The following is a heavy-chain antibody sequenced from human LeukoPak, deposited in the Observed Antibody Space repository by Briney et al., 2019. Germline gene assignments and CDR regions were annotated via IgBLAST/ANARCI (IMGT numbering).Heavy chain of an antibody. CDR3: AKARYSSSSGSFYFDY. D-gene: IGHD6-6*01. Sequence: GGSLRLSCAASGFTFSSYAMSWVRQAPGKGLEWVSAISGSGGSTYYAASVKGRFTISRDNSKNTLYLQMNSLRAEDTAVYYCAKARYSSSSGSFYFDYWGQGTLVTVSS. V-gene: IGHV3-23*01. CDR1: GFTFSSYA. J-gene: IGHJ4*02. CDR2: ISGSGGST.